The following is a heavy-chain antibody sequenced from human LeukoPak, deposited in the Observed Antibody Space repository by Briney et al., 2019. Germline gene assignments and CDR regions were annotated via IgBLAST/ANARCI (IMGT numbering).Heavy chain of an antibody. CDR2: ISSSSSYI. D-gene: IGHD2-2*01. Sequence: GGSLRLSCAASGFTFSSYWMHWVRQAPGKGLEWVSSISSSSSYIYYADSVKGRFTISRDNAKNSLYLQMNSLRAEDTAVYYCARDNLGYCSSTSCSSGLYWGQGTLVTVSS. V-gene: IGHV3-21*01. CDR3: ARDNLGYCSSTSCSSGLY. J-gene: IGHJ4*02. CDR1: GFTFSSYW.